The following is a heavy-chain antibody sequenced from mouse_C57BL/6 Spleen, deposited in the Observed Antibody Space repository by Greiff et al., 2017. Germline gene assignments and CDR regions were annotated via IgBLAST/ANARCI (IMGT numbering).Heavy chain of an antibody. D-gene: IGHD1-1*01. J-gene: IGHJ4*01. CDR1: GFTFSSYA. CDR3: AREDYGSSYYAMDY. CDR2: ISDGGSYT. Sequence: EVMLVESGGGLVKPGGSLKLSCAASGFTFSSYAMSWVRQTPEKRLEWVATISDGGSYTYYPDNVKGRFTISRDNAKNNLYLQMSHLKSEDTAMYYCAREDYGSSYYAMDYCGQGTSVTVSS. V-gene: IGHV5-4*01.